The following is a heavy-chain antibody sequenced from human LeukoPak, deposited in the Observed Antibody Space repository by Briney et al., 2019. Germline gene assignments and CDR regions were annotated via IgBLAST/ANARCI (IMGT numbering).Heavy chain of an antibody. CDR2: INHSGST. D-gene: IGHD3-16*01. Sequence: KTSETLSLTCAVYGGSFSGYYWSWIRQPPGKGLEWIGEINHSGSTNYNPSLKSRVTISVDTSKNQFSLKLSSVTAADTAVYYCARALGGNWGQGTLVTVSS. J-gene: IGHJ4*02. CDR3: ARALGGN. CDR1: GGSFSGYY. V-gene: IGHV4-34*01.